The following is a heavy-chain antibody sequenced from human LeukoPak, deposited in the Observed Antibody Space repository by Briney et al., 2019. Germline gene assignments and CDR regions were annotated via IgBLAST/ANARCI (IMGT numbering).Heavy chain of an antibody. V-gene: IGHV1-2*02. CDR2: INPNSGGT. CDR3: ARGHSSGYFNWFDP. J-gene: IGHJ5*02. CDR1: GYTFTGYY. D-gene: IGHD3-22*01. Sequence: ASVKVSCKASGYTFTGYYMQWVRQAPGQGLEWMGWINPNSGGTNYAQKFQGRVTMTRDTSISTAYMELSRLRSDDTAVYYCARGHSSGYFNWFDPWGQGTLVTVSS.